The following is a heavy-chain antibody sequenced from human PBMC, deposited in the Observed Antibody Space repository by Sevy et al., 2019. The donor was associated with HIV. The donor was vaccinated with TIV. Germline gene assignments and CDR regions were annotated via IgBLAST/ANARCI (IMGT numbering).Heavy chain of an antibody. J-gene: IGHJ4*02. CDR1: GLTFSSYE. V-gene: IGHV3-48*03. CDR2: ISNSGTTI. D-gene: IGHD4-17*01. CDR3: STELPPSATTVAHFDC. Sequence: GGSLRLSCAASGLTFSSYEMSWFRQAPGKGMEWVSYISNSGTTIYYSYPVKGRFTISRDNASKSRYLPMNSLRTEDTAIYYCSTELPPSATTVAHFDCWGQGTLVTVSS.